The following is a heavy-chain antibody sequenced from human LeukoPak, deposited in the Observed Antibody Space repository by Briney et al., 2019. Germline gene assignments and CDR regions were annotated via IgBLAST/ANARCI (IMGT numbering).Heavy chain of an antibody. D-gene: IGHD6-6*01. V-gene: IGHV3-74*01. CDR1: GFTFSSYW. J-gene: IGHJ4*02. CDR2: INSDGSST. CDR3: ARDGGKGYSSSSHFDY. Sequence: GGSLRLSCAASGFTFSSYWMHWVRQAPGKGLVWVSRINSDGSSTSYADSVKGRFTISRDNAKNSLYLQMDSLRAEDTAVYYCARDGGKGYSSSSHFDYWGQGTLVTVSS.